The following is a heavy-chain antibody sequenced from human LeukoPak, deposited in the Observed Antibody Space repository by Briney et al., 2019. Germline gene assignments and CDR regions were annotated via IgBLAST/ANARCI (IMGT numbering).Heavy chain of an antibody. D-gene: IGHD4-11*01. V-gene: IGHV4-61*02. CDR3: ATSLVTPFDY. CDR1: GGSISSGSYY. Sequence: SQTLSLTCTVSGGSISSGSYYWSWIRQPAGTGLEWIGRIYTSGSTNYNPSLKSRVTISVDTSKNQFSLKLSSVTAADTAVYYCATSLVTPFDYWGQGTLVTVSS. CDR2: IYTSGST. J-gene: IGHJ4*02.